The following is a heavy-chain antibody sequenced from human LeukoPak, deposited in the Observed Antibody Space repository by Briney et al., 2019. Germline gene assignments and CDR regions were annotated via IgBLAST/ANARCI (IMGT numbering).Heavy chain of an antibody. J-gene: IGHJ3*02. D-gene: IGHD3-16*02. Sequence: GGPLRLSCAASGFTFSSYAMSWVRQAPGKGLEWVSAISGSGGSTYYADSVKGRFTISRDNSKNTLYLQMNSLRAEDTAVYYCAKDRSLSDAFDIWGQGTMVTVSS. CDR2: ISGSGGST. CDR3: AKDRSLSDAFDI. V-gene: IGHV3-23*01. CDR1: GFTFSSYA.